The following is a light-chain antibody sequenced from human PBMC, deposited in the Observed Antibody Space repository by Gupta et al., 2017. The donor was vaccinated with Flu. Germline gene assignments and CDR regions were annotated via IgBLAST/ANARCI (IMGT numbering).Light chain of an antibody. J-gene: IGLJ3*02. V-gene: IGLV1-40*01. Sequence: QSVLTQPPSVSGAPGQRVTISCTGSRSNIGAGYDVHWYQQIPGAAPKVLIYGNNNRPSGVPDQFSGSKSVTSASLVITGLQAEDEADYYCQSYDNSLSGSKVFGGGTKLTVL. CDR2: GNN. CDR3: QSYDNSLSGSKV. CDR1: RSNIGAGYD.